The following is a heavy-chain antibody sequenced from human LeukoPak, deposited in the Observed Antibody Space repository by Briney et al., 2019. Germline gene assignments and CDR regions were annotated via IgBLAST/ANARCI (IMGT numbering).Heavy chain of an antibody. J-gene: IGHJ4*02. Sequence: ASVKVSCKASGYTFTSYEINWVRQATGQGLEWTGWMNPNSGDTAYAQKFQDRITMTRSTSINTAYMELSSLRSEDTAVYYCARGLGSYDSSELTWPMISFWGQGTLVTVSS. CDR2: MNPNSGDT. CDR3: ARGLGSYDSSELTWPMISF. V-gene: IGHV1-8*01. CDR1: GYTFTSYE. D-gene: IGHD3-22*01.